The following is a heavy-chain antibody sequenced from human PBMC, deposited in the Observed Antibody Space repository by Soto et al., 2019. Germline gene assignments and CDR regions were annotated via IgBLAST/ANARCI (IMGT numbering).Heavy chain of an antibody. Sequence: QVQLVQSGAEVRKRGSSVNVSCKASGGTFSRHAISRVRQAPGRGLEWLGGIIPIFGTANHAQKSQGRVTIIADESTSTVYMELSSLRSEDTAMYYCARGWGYDSNDYYYAYWGQGTLVIVSS. CDR2: IIPIFGTA. J-gene: IGHJ4*02. CDR3: ARGWGYDSNDYYYAY. CDR1: GGTFSRHA. V-gene: IGHV1-69*01. D-gene: IGHD3-22*01.